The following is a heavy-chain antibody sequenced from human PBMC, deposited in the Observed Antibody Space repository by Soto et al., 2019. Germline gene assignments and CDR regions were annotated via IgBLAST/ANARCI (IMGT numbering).Heavy chain of an antibody. V-gene: IGHV3-74*01. CDR2: INSDGRST. CDR3: TSGPPMYCSSSSCYASPFDY. Sequence: EVQLVESGGGLVQPGGSLRLSCAASGFTLSSYWMHCVRQAPGKGLVWVSRINSDGRSTSYADSVKGRFTISRDNAKNTLYLQMNSLRAEDTAVYYCTSGPPMYCSSSSCYASPFDYWGQGTLVTVSS. D-gene: IGHD2-2*01. CDR1: GFTLSSYW. J-gene: IGHJ4*02.